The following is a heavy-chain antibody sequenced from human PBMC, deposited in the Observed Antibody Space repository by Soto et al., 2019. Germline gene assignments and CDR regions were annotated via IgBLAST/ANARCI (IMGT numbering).Heavy chain of an antibody. CDR1: DFTFSSAW. V-gene: IGHV3-15*01. D-gene: IGHD6-13*01. Sequence: WGSLGVGCAASDFTFSSAWMSWVRQAPGKGLDWAGLIKSKTDGGTTDYAAPVKGRFTISRDDSKNTLYLQMNSLKTADTAVYYCTVALRGSSWYRPGNHYYYGMDVWGQGTTVTVS. J-gene: IGHJ6*02. CDR2: IKSKTDGGTT. CDR3: TVALRGSSWYRPGNHYYYGMDV.